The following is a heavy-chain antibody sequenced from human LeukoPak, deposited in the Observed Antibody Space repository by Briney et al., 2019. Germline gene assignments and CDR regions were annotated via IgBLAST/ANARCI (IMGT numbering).Heavy chain of an antibody. CDR1: GGTFSSYA. CDR3: AGPAVRGRQRTVPFDY. J-gene: IGHJ4*02. V-gene: IGHV1-69*05. CDR2: IIPIFGTA. D-gene: IGHD3-10*01. Sequence: GSSVKVSFTASGGTFSSYAISWVRQAPGQGLEWMGGIIPIFGTANYAQKFQGRVTITTDESTSTAYMELSSLRSEDTAVYYCAGPAVRGRQRTVPFDYWGQGTLVTVSS.